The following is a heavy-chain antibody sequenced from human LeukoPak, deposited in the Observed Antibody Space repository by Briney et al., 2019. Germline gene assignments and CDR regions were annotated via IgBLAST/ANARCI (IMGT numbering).Heavy chain of an antibody. V-gene: IGHV4-4*02. CDR3: TRGASTFPFDY. CDR2: IYHSGST. Sequence: SETPSLTCAVSGGSISSSNWWSWVRQPPGKGLEWIGEIYHSGSTNYNPSLESRDSISVDKSKNQFSLKLSSVTAADTAVYYCTRGASTFPFDYWGQGTLVTVSS. D-gene: IGHD3-16*01. J-gene: IGHJ4*02. CDR1: GGSISSSNW.